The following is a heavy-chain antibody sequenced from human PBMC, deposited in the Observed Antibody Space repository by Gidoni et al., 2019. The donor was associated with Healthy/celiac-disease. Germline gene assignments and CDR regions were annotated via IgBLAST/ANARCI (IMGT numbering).Heavy chain of an antibody. CDR1: GYTFTGYS. V-gene: IGHV1-2*06. Sequence: QVQLVQSGAEVKKPGASVKVSCQASGYTFTGYSMHWVRQAPGQGLGWMGRINPNSGGTNYAQKFQGRVTMTRYTSISTAYMELSRLRSDDTAVYYCASGAIQQDIVVVPAAYGYYYYGMDVWGQGTTVTVSS. D-gene: IGHD2-2*01. CDR3: ASGAIQQDIVVVPAAYGYYYYGMDV. J-gene: IGHJ6*02. CDR2: INPNSGGT.